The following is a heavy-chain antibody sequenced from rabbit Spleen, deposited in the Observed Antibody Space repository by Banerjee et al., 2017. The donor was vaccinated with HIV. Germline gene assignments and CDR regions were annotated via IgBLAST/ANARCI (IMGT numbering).Heavy chain of an antibody. V-gene: IGHV1S45*01. CDR1: GFSFSSTYY. CDR3: ARDTATSFSSYGMDL. J-gene: IGHJ6*01. D-gene: IGHD1-1*01. CDR2: IYPGSSGTT. Sequence: QEQLEESGGGLVKPGASLTLTCTASGFSFSSTYYMCWVRQPPGKGLEWIGCIYPGSSGTTYYASWAKGRFTISKTSSTTVTLQMTSLTAADTATYFCARDTATSFSSYGMDLWGPGTLVTVS.